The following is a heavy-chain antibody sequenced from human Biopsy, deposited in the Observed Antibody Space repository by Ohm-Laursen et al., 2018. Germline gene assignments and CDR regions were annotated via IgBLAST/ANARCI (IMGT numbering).Heavy chain of an antibody. D-gene: IGHD3-3*01. V-gene: IGHV1-18*01. Sequence: GASVKVSCKFSGYTFTTYGISWVRQAPGQGLEWMGWISPYNGNTDSAQKVQGRVTMTTDTSTSTVYMELRSLRSDDTAVYYCARDRRTISGVLTDFDYWGQGTLVTVSS. CDR3: ARDRRTISGVLTDFDY. CDR2: ISPYNGNT. CDR1: GYTFTTYG. J-gene: IGHJ4*02.